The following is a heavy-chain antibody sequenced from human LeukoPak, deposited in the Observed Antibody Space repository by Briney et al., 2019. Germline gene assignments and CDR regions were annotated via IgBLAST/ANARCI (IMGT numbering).Heavy chain of an antibody. CDR2: ISTSGRT. Sequence: GGSLRLSCAESGFTFSSYAMSWVRQAPGKGLEWVSLISTSGRTHYADSVQGRFTISRDNTKNTLSLHMNSLRAEDTAVYYCAGDLDSSGYYHVVDSWGQGALVTVSS. V-gene: IGHV3-23*01. J-gene: IGHJ4*02. CDR1: GFTFSSYA. CDR3: AGDLDSSGYYHVVDS. D-gene: IGHD3-22*01.